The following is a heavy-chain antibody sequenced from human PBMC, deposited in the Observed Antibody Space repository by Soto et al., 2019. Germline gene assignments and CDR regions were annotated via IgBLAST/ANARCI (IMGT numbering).Heavy chain of an antibody. Sequence: QVQLVESGGGVVQPGRSLRLSCAASGFTFSSYAMHWVRQAPGKGLEWVAVISYDGSNKDYADSVKGRFTIARDNSKNALYLQMNSLRVEETAVYYCASAESVWWKGALDIWGQGTMVTVSS. CDR3: ASAESVWWKGALDI. J-gene: IGHJ3*02. CDR1: GFTFSSYA. CDR2: ISYDGSNK. D-gene: IGHD2-21*01. V-gene: IGHV3-30-3*01.